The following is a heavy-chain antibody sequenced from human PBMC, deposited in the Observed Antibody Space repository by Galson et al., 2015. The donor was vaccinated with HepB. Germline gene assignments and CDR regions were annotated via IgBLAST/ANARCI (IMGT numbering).Heavy chain of an antibody. D-gene: IGHD2-2*01. CDR3: ARDYGGIVVVPAGDYAMDV. CDR1: GFTFSSYT. J-gene: IGHJ6*02. V-gene: IGHV3-21*01. CDR2: ISSSSSYI. Sequence: SLRLSCAASGFTFSSYTMNWVRQAPGKGLDWVSSISSSSSYIYYANSVKGRFTISRDNAKNSLYLQMNSLRAEDTALYYCARDYGGIVVVPAGDYAMDVWGQGTAVTVSS.